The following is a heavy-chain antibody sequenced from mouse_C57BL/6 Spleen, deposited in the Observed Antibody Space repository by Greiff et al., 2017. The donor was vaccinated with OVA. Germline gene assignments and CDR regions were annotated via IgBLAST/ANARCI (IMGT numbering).Heavy chain of an antibody. D-gene: IGHD3-2*02. V-gene: IGHV5-6*02. CDR3: ARDSAGYYAMDY. CDR2: ISRGGSYT. Sequence: DVKLVESGGDLVKPGGSLKLSCAASGFTFSSYGMSWVRQTPDKRLEWVATISRGGSYTYYPDSVKGRFTISRDNAKNTLYLQLSSLKSEDTAMYYCARDSAGYYAMDYWGQGTSVTVSS. CDR1: GFTFSSYG. J-gene: IGHJ4*01.